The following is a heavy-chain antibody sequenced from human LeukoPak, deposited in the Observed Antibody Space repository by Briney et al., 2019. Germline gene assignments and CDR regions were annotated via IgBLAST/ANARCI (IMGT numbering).Heavy chain of an antibody. CDR3: ATVPLYTVTNSAFDY. Sequence: GASVKLASKLSGYTLTELSMHWVRQAPGEGREWMGGFDPEDSETIYAQTFEGRENMTEHASTDTAYMELNSLISEDTAVYYCATVPLYTVTNSAFDYWGQATLVTVSS. D-gene: IGHD4-17*01. CDR1: GYTLTELS. V-gene: IGHV1-24*01. CDR2: FDPEDSET. J-gene: IGHJ4*02.